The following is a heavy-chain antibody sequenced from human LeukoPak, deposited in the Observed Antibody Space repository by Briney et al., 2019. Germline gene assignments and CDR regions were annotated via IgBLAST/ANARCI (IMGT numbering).Heavy chain of an antibody. CDR1: GFTFSSYG. CDR3: AKDITMVRGVYFDY. CDR2: IVPSGGTT. Sequence: PGGSLRLSCAASGFTFSSYGMNWVRQAPGKGLEWVSGIVPSGGTTYYADSVKGRFTVSRDNAKNSLYLQMNSLRAEDTALYYCAKDITMVRGVYFDYWGQGTLVTVSS. J-gene: IGHJ4*02. D-gene: IGHD3-10*01. V-gene: IGHV3-23*01.